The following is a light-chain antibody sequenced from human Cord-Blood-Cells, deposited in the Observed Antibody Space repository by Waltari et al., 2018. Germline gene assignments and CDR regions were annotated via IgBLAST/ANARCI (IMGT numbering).Light chain of an antibody. CDR2: GAS. Sequence: EIVMTQSPATLSVSPGERATLSCRASQSVSSNLAWYRQEPGQAPRLLIYGASTRATGIPARFSGSGSGTEFTLTISSLQSEDFAVYYCQQYNNWPRTFGQGTKVEIK. V-gene: IGKV3-15*01. J-gene: IGKJ1*01. CDR3: QQYNNWPRT. CDR1: QSVSSN.